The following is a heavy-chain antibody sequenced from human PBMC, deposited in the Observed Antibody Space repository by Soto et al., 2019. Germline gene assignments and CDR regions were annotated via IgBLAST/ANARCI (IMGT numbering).Heavy chain of an antibody. CDR1: GFTVSSYW. CDR2: IKQDGSEK. D-gene: IGHD1-7*01. V-gene: IGHV3-7*01. CDR3: ASVLYNWNYDY. Sequence: SLRLSCAASGFTVSSYWMSWVLQAPGKGLEWVANIKQDGSEKYYVDSVKGRFTISRDNAKNSLYLQMNSLRAEDTAVYYCASVLYNWNYDYWGQGTLVTVSS. J-gene: IGHJ4*02.